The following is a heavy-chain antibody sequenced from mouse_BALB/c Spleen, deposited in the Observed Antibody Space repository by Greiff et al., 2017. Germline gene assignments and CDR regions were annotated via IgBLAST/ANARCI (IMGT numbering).Heavy chain of an antibody. CDR3: ARSSDYDAMDY. D-gene: IGHD3-1*01. J-gene: IGHJ4*01. CDR1: GFTFSDYY. V-gene: IGHV5-4*02. Sequence: EVKLMESGGGLVKPGGSLKLSCAASGFTFSDYYMSWVRQTPEKRLEWVATISDGGSYTYYPDSVKGRFTISRDNAKNNLYLQMSSLKSEDTAMYYCARSSDYDAMDYWGQGTSVTVSS. CDR2: ISDGGSYT.